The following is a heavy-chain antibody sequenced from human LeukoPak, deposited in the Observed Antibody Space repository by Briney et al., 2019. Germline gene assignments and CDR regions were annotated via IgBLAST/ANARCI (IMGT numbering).Heavy chain of an antibody. V-gene: IGHV1-2*02. CDR3: ARAYPHYYGSGSYDYYFDY. Sequence: ASVKVSCKASGYTFTGYYMHWVRQAPGQGLEWMGWINPNSGGTNYAQKFQGGVTMTRDTSISTAYMELSRLRSDDTAVYYCARAYPHYYGSGSYDYYFDYWGQGTLVTVSS. J-gene: IGHJ4*02. CDR1: GYTFTGYY. D-gene: IGHD3-10*01. CDR2: INPNSGGT.